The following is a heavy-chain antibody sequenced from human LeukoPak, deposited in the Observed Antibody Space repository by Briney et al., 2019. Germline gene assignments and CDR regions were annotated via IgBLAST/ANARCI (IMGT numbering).Heavy chain of an antibody. CDR2: INPSGGST. D-gene: IGHD1-26*01. V-gene: IGHV1-46*01. CDR1: GYTFTSYY. J-gene: IGHJ4*02. Sequence: ASVKVSCKASGYTFTSYYTHWVRQAPGQGLEWMGIINPSGGSTSYAQKFQGRVTMTRDTSTSTVYMELSSLRSEDTAVYYCARVEAIVGATGLVDYWGQGTLVTVSS. CDR3: ARVEAIVGATGLVDY.